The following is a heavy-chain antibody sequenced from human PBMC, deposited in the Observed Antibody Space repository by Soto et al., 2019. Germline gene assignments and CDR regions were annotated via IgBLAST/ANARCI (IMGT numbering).Heavy chain of an antibody. D-gene: IGHD2-21*01. CDR1: GVTFSNVW. CDR3: TTWGYCGGGVCHDAFHI. CDR2: IKSNTDGGTT. V-gene: IGHV3-15*01. Sequence: EVQLVESGGDLVKAGGSLRLSCAASGVTFSNVWMSWVRQAPGKGLEWVGRIKSNTDGGTTDYAAPVKDRFTISRDDSKNTPYLQMNSLKTDDTAVYYCTTWGYCGGGVCHDAFHIWGQGTMVTVSS. J-gene: IGHJ3*02.